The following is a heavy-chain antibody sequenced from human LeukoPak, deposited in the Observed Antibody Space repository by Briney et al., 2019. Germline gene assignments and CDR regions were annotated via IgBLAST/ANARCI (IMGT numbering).Heavy chain of an antibody. CDR2: IYYSGST. D-gene: IGHD4-17*01. V-gene: IGHV4-59*01. J-gene: IGHJ4*02. CDR1: GGSIRSYY. Sequence: SETLSLTCTVSGGSIRSYYWSWIRQPPGKGLEWIGYIYYSGSTNYNPSLKSRVTISVDTSKNQFSLKLSSVTAADTAVYYCARDLGGDYDYWGQGTLVTVSS. CDR3: ARDLGGDYDY.